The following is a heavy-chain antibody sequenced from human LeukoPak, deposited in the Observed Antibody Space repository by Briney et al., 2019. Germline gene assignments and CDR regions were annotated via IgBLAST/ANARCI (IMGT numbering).Heavy chain of an antibody. CDR1: GGSISSYY. Sequence: ASETLSLTCTVSGGSISSYYWSWIRQPPGKGLEWIGYIYYSGSTNYNPSLKSRVTISVDTSKNQFSLKLSSVTAADTAVYYCARHGNGDLDYWGQGTLVTVSS. CDR2: IYYSGST. CDR3: ARHGNGDLDY. D-gene: IGHD1-1*01. V-gene: IGHV4-59*08. J-gene: IGHJ4*02.